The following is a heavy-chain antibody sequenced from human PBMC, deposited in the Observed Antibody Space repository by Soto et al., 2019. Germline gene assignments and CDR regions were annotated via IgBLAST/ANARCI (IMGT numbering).Heavy chain of an antibody. CDR3: TSRVGATRYYYYGMEV. CDR1: GHTFPSYG. J-gene: IGHJ6*02. CDR2: ISAYTGNT. Sequence: ASGKVSSEASGHTFPSYGISWVRQAPGQGLEWMGWISAYTGNTNYAQKLQGRVTMTTDTSTSTAYVELRSPRTDDTAVYYCTSRVGATRYYYYGMEVWGQGTTVTVSS. D-gene: IGHD1-26*01. V-gene: IGHV1-18*01.